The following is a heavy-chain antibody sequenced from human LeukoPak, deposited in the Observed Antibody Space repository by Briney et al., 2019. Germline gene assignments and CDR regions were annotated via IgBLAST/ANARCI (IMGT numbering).Heavy chain of an antibody. Sequence: GGSLRLSCAASGFTFSSYSMNWVRQAPGKGLEWVSSISSISSYICYADSVKGRFTVSRDNAKNSLYLQMDSLRAEDTAVYYCARDPSGTYYPRVSGALDIWGQGTMVTVSS. CDR3: ARDPSGTYYPRVSGALDI. D-gene: IGHD1-26*01. V-gene: IGHV3-21*01. J-gene: IGHJ3*02. CDR2: ISSISSYI. CDR1: GFTFSSYS.